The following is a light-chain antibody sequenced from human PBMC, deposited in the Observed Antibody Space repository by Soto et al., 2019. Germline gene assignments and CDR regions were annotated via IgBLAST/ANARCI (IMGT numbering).Light chain of an antibody. CDR2: AAS. CDR1: QSISNH. V-gene: IGKV1-39*01. CDR3: QQRYSSPPT. J-gene: IGKJ1*01. Sequence: DIQMTQSPSSLSASVEDRVIITCRASQSISNHLNWYQQKPGKAPKLLIFAASSLQSGVPSRFSRSRSGPDFTLTISSLQPEDFPTYYCQQRYSSPPTLGQGTKVDIK.